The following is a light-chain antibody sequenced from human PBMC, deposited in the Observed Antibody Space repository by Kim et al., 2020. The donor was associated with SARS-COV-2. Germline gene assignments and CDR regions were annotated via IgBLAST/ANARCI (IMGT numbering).Light chain of an antibody. J-gene: IGKJ1*01. CDR2: GAS. CDR1: QSLSRNY. CDR3: QQYDSIPPT. Sequence: SPGESATRSCRASQSLSRNYLAWDQQKSGQALKLLIYGASDRATGIPDRFSGSGSGTDFTLSITRLEPEDFAVYFCQQYDSIPPTFGQGTKVDIK. V-gene: IGKV3-20*01.